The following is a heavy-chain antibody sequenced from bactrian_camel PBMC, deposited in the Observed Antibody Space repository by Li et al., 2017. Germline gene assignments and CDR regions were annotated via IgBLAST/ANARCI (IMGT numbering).Heavy chain of an antibody. Sequence: VQLVESGGGSVQAGGSMRLSCAVSGYMDTTYCMAWLRRAPGKGLEWVSGIFDDGSRTYYADSVKGRFTISSDNARNTLYLQMDDLKPEDSAMYVCAVDRGSFCREVISNPEYGRKAEYSYSGQGTQVTVS. CDR1: GYMDTTYC. CDR2: IFDDGSRT. J-gene: IGHJ4*01. V-gene: IGHV3S6*01. D-gene: IGHD2*01. CDR3: AVDRGSFCREVISNPEYGRKAEYSY.